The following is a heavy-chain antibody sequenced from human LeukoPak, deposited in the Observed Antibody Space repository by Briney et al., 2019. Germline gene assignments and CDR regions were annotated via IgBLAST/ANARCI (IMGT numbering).Heavy chain of an antibody. V-gene: IGHV1-46*03. CDR2: INPSGGST. J-gene: IGHJ4*02. CDR3: ARDRSGSAVTTYHFDY. CDR1: GYTFTSYY. Sequence: ASVKVSCKASGYTFTSYYMRWVRQAPGQGLEWMGIINPSGGSTSYAQKFQGRVTMTRDTSTSTVYMELSSLRSEDTAVYYCARDRSGSAVTTYHFDYWGQGTLVTVSS. D-gene: IGHD4-11*01.